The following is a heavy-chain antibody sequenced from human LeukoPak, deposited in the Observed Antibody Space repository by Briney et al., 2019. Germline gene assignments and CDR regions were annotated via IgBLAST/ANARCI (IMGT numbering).Heavy chain of an antibody. CDR2: INPNSGGT. CDR1: GYTFTGYY. Sequence: ASVKVSCKASGYTFTGYYMHWVRQAPGQGLEWMGWINPNSGGTNYAQKFQGRVTMTRDTSISTAYMELSRLRSDDTAVYYCASSYCSSTSCYLWWYYMDVRGKGTTVTVSS. V-gene: IGHV1-2*02. J-gene: IGHJ6*03. D-gene: IGHD2-2*01. CDR3: ASSYCSSTSCYLWWYYMDV.